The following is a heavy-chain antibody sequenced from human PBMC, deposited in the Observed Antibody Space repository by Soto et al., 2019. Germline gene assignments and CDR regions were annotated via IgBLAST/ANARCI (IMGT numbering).Heavy chain of an antibody. Sequence: XESLKISCKGSGDIFSNYWIGWVRQMPGKGLEWMGIIYPGDSDTRYSPSFQGQVTITVDKSINTAYLQWSRLKASDNAMYYCARQRLWGTSGYYYFENWGQGDLVTVSS. J-gene: IGHJ4*02. CDR3: ARQRLWGTSGYYYFEN. D-gene: IGHD3-22*01. V-gene: IGHV5-51*01. CDR2: IYPGDSDT. CDR1: GDIFSNYW.